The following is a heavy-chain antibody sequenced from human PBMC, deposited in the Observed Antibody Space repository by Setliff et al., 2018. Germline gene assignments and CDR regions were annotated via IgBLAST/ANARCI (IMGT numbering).Heavy chain of an antibody. CDR2: MYHSGDT. CDR1: GGSVRGYY. J-gene: IGHJ4*02. V-gene: IGHV4-59*08. D-gene: IGHD5-18*01. Sequence: SETLSLTCTVSGGSVRGYYWSWIRQPPGKGLEWIGYMYHSGDTNYNPSLKSRVTISVDTSKNQFSLELRSVTAADAAVYYCARLPPLHTPMALTFDYWGQGILVTVS. CDR3: ARLPPLHTPMALTFDY.